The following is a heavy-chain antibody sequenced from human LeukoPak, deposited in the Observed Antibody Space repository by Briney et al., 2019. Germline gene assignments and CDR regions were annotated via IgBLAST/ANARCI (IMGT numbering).Heavy chain of an antibody. D-gene: IGHD3-22*01. CDR1: GGSIRSYY. CDR3: ARGPAPSTKYDSSGYYYHSLDY. J-gene: IGHJ4*02. CDR2: AYYSGST. Sequence: PSETLSLTCTVSGGSIRSYYWSWIRQPPGKGLEWIGFAYYSGSTNYNPSLRGRVTISVDTSKNQFSLKLSSVTAADTAVYYCARGPAPSTKYDSSGYYYHSLDYWGQGTLVTVSS. V-gene: IGHV4-59*01.